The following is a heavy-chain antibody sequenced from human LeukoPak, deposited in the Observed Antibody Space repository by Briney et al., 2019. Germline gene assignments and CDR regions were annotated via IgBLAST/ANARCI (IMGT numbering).Heavy chain of an antibody. CDR2: IYSGGTT. J-gene: IGHJ4*02. Sequence: GGSVRPSCAASGFTVSRNYMSWVRQAPGRGLEWVSVIYSGGTTYYADSVKGRFTISRDISKNTLYLQMNSLTAEDTAVYFCARGGYSYGSQYYFDYWGQGTLVTVFS. V-gene: IGHV3-53*01. CDR1: GFTVSRNY. D-gene: IGHD3-16*02. CDR3: ARGGYSYGSQYYFDY.